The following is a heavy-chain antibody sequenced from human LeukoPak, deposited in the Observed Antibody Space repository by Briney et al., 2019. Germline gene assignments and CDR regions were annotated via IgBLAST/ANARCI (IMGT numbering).Heavy chain of an antibody. D-gene: IGHD5-18*01. CDR3: ARELQLCSGFDY. CDR1: GFTFSTYN. J-gene: IGHJ4*02. V-gene: IGHV3-66*01. Sequence: GGSLRLSCAASGFTFSTYNMNWVRQAPGKGLEWVSVIYSDSSTYYADSVKGRFTISRDNSKNTLYLQMNSLRAEDTVVYYCARELQLCSGFDYWGQGTLVTASS. CDR2: IYSDSST.